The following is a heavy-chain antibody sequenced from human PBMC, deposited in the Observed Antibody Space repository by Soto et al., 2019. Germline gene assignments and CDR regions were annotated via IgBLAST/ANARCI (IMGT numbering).Heavy chain of an antibody. D-gene: IGHD3-16*01. J-gene: IGHJ4*02. Sequence: EMQLVESGGGLVQPGGSLRLSCVASGFTFSNYWMHWVRQDPGMGLVWVSSIRSDGTATQYADSVNGRFTVSRDNTKNTLYLQMTRLRAEDTAVYYCAKDLSLGQCDYWGQGALVTVSS. CDR2: IRSDGTAT. V-gene: IGHV3-74*01. CDR1: GFTFSNYW. CDR3: AKDLSLGQCDY.